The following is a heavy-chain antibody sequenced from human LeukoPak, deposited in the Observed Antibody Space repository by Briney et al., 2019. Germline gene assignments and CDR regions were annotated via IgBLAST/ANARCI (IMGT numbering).Heavy chain of an antibody. V-gene: IGHV1-69-2*01. Sequence: ASVTVSYQDSVYTFTHYFLHWVHEAPGKGLEWMGRIDPKDGETKYAHNFQDRVTITADRSTDTAYMELSSLRSEGTAIYYCAAFTVTTSRGRRHVFDIWGQGTRVTVSS. CDR3: AAFTVTTSRGRRHVFDI. CDR1: VYTFTHYF. J-gene: IGHJ3*02. D-gene: IGHD4-17*01. CDR2: IDPKDGET.